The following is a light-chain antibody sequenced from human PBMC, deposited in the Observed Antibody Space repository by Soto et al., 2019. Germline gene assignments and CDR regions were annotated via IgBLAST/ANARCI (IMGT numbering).Light chain of an antibody. V-gene: IGKV3-15*01. J-gene: IGKJ4*01. Sequence: EIVMTQSPATLSVSPGERATLSCRASQSVSSNLAWYQRKPGQSPRLLIYGASTRATGIPARVSGSGSGTEFTFTISSLQSEDFAVYYWQQYNNWPLTFGGGTKVEIK. CDR3: QQYNNWPLT. CDR2: GAS. CDR1: QSVSSN.